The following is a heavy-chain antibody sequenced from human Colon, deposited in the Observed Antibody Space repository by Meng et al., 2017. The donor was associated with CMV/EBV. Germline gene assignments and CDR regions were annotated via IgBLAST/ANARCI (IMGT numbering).Heavy chain of an antibody. D-gene: IGHD3-10*01. CDR3: ARGVLNFFDY. CDR1: GGSFTTNSYF. V-gene: IGHV4-39*07. Sequence: QPPLEASGPGLVKPSASLSLTCSVSGGSFTTNSYFWACIRQPPGKGLEYIGSIYNSGSTYYNASLKSRVTMSVDTSKNQFSLKLSSVTAADTAKYYCARGVLNFFDYWGQGTLVTVSS. J-gene: IGHJ4*02. CDR2: IYNSGST.